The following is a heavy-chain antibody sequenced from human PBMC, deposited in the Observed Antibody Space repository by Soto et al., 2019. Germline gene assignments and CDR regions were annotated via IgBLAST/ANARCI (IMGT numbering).Heavy chain of an antibody. CDR2: MSDSGTT. CDR1: GFTFSNYA. V-gene: IGHV3-23*01. J-gene: IGHJ4*02. Sequence: GGSLRLSCTASGFTFSNYAMSWVRQAPGKGLEWVSAMSDSGTTFYADSVKGRFTISRDNSKNMLYLQMNSLRAEDTAIYCCAKGSDYFDYWGQGTLVTVSS. CDR3: AKGSDYFDY.